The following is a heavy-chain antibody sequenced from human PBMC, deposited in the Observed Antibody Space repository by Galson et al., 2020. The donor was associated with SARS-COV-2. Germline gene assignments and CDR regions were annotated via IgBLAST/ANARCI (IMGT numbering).Heavy chain of an antibody. CDR1: GGSISGYY. CDR2: IYYTGNT. D-gene: IGHD2-15*01. CDR3: ARDTPNYGMDV. Sequence: SETLSLTCTVSGGSISGYYWSWIRQPPGKGLEWLGNIYYTGNTKYKPSLKSRVTISIDTSRNQFSLKLSSVTAADTAVYYCARDTPNYGMDVWGQGTTVTVSS. J-gene: IGHJ6*02. V-gene: IGHV4-59*08.